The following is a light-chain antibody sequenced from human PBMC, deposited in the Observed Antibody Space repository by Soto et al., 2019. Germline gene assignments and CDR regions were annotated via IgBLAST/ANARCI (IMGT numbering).Light chain of an antibody. J-gene: IGKJ1*01. CDR2: DAS. CDR1: QSISSW. CDR3: QQYNSYSTT. V-gene: IGKV1-5*01. Sequence: DIQMTQSPSTLSASVGDRVTITCRASQSISSWLAWYQQKPGKAPKLLIYDASSLESGVPSRFSGSGSGTEFTLTISRLQPDDFATYYCQQYNSYSTTFGQGTKV.